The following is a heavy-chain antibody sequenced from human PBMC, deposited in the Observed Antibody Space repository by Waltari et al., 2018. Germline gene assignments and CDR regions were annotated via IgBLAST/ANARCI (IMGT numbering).Heavy chain of an antibody. Sequence: VQLVDSGGALIQPGGSLRIASAAAGFNVSEEFMTWVRKAPGKGLEWVSMIYKDGTPKYADSVKGRFTISRDTSENTVHLEMNSLRAEDTAVYYCARLGGALWGQGTPVTVSS. CDR1: GFNVSEEF. J-gene: IGHJ4*02. V-gene: IGHV3-53*01. D-gene: IGHD2-21*01. CDR2: IYKDGTP. CDR3: ARLGGAL.